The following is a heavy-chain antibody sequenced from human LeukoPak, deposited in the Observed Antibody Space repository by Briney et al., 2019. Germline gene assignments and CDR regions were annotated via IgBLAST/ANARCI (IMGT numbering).Heavy chain of an antibody. V-gene: IGHV4-31*03. CDR1: GGSISSGNYY. Sequence: SETLSLTCTVSGGSISSGNYYWTWIRPLPGKGLEWIGYIYDSASTYYNPSLKSRVSMSADTSKNQFSLEMRSVTAADTAVYYCTRALDRGSFYRFDYWGQGTLVTVSS. CDR3: TRALDRGSFYRFDY. J-gene: IGHJ4*01. CDR2: IYDSAST. D-gene: IGHD1-26*01.